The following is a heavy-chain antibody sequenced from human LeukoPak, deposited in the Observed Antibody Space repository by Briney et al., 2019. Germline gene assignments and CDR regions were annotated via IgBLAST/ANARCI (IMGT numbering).Heavy chain of an antibody. V-gene: IGHV3-21*01. D-gene: IGHD3-22*01. J-gene: IGHJ4*02. CDR3: ARVGTSGYYYFDY. CDR1: GFTFSSYS. Sequence: GGSLRLSCAASGFTFSSYSMNWVRQAPGKGLEWVSSISSGGSPIYYADSVKGRFTISRDNAKNSLYLQMNSLRAEDTAVYYCARVGTSGYYYFDYWGQGTLVTVSS. CDR2: ISSGGSPI.